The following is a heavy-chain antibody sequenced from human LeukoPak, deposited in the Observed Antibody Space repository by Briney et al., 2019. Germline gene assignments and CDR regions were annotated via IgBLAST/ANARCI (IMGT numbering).Heavy chain of an antibody. CDR3: AREGGWAFDI. Sequence: PGGSLRLSCAASGFTFSCYSMNWVRQAPGKGLEWVSSISSSSSYIYYADSVKGRFTISRDNAKNSLYLQMNSLRAEDTAVYYCAREGGWAFDIWGQGTMVTVSS. J-gene: IGHJ3*02. V-gene: IGHV3-21*01. CDR2: ISSSSSYI. D-gene: IGHD6-19*01. CDR1: GFTFSCYS.